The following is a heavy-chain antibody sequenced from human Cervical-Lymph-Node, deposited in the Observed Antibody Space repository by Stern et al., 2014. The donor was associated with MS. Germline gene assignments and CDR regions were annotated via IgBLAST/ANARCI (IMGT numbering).Heavy chain of an antibody. J-gene: IGHJ4*02. D-gene: IGHD3-3*01. CDR2: MDWNDKT. CDR1: GFSLITSGTR. Sequence: QVTLRESGPALVKPTQTLTLTCTFSGFSLITSGTRVSWIRQPPGKALEWLARMDWNDKTFYNTSLMSRRTISKDTSKNQVVLTMTNMDPVDTATYYCARMMGSGYRHYFDYWGQGISVTVSS. V-gene: IGHV2-70*04. CDR3: ARMMGSGYRHYFDY.